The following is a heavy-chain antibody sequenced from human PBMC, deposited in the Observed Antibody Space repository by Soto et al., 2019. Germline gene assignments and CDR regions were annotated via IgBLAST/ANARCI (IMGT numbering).Heavy chain of an antibody. CDR1: GFTFSIYW. CDR3: ARVPWGGLSGPTLYYSGMDV. CDR2: IKQDGSEK. V-gene: IGHV3-7*01. J-gene: IGHJ6*02. Sequence: GGSLRLSCAASGFTFSIYWMSWVRQAPGKGLEWVANIKQDGSEKYYVDSVKGRFTISRDNAKNSLYLQMNSLRAEDTAVYYCARVPWGGLSGPTLYYSGMDVWGQGTTATVSS. D-gene: IGHD1-7*01.